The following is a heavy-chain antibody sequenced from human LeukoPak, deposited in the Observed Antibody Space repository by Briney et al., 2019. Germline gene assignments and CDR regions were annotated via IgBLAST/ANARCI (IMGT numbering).Heavy chain of an antibody. CDR3: AKDRFWGYSGYDESGADY. CDR1: GFTFSSYA. D-gene: IGHD5-12*01. V-gene: IGHV3-23*01. J-gene: IGHJ4*02. Sequence: PGGSLRLSCAASGFTFSSYAMSWVRQAPGKGLEWVSAISGSGGSTYYADSVKGRFTISRDNSKNTLYLQMNSLRAEDTAVYYCAKDRFWGYSGYDESGADYWGQETLVTVSS. CDR2: ISGSGGST.